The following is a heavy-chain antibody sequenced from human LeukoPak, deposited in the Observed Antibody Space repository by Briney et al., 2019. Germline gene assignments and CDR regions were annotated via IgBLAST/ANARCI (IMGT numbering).Heavy chain of an antibody. CDR1: GFIIISYR. CDR2: IKQEGSEK. V-gene: IGHV3-7*01. Sequence: GESLRLSCAACGFIIISYRMSWVREARGKGVEWGANIKQEGSEKFYVDSVKGRFTISRDNAKNSLYLQMNSLRAEDTAVYYCARDRGYCSSTSCFFVSRYYYMDVWGKGTTVTISS. D-gene: IGHD2-2*01. CDR3: ARDRGYCSSTSCFFVSRYYYMDV. J-gene: IGHJ6*03.